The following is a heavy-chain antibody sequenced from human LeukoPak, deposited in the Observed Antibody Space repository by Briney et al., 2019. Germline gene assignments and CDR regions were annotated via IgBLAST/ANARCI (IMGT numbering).Heavy chain of an antibody. J-gene: IGHJ4*02. CDR3: AREGRGSYQWNFDY. D-gene: IGHD1-26*01. V-gene: IGHV3-30*04. Sequence: GGSLRLSCAASGFTFSSYAMHWVRQAPGKGLEWVAVISYDGSNKYYADFVKGRFTISRDNSKNTLYLQMNSLRAEDTAVYYCAREGRGSYQWNFDYWGQGTLVTVSS. CDR1: GFTFSSYA. CDR2: ISYDGSNK.